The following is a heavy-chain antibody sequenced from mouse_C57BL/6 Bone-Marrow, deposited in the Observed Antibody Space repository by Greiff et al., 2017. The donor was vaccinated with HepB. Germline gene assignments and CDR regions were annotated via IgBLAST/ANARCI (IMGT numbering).Heavy chain of an antibody. CDR2: INPNNGGT. J-gene: IGHJ1*03. V-gene: IGHV1-18*01. CDR1: GYTFTDYN. CDR3: ARWNWDWYFDV. D-gene: IGHD4-1*01. Sequence: EVKLMESGPELVKPGASVKIPCKASGYTFTDYNMDWVKQSHGKSLEWIGDINPNNGGTIYNQKFKGKATLTVDKSSSTAYMELRSLTSEDTAVYYCARWNWDWYFDVWGTGTTVTVSS.